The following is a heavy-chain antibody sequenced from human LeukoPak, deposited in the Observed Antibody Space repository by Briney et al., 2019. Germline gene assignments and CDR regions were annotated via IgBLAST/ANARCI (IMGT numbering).Heavy chain of an antibody. CDR3: ARRSASGYEQFDY. J-gene: IGHJ4*02. Sequence: GESLKISCKGCGYSFTSYWIGWVRQMPGKGLEWMGIIYPGDSDTRYSPSFQGQVTISADKSISTAYLQWSSLKASDTAMSYCARRSASGYEQFDYWGQGTLVTVSS. CDR2: IYPGDSDT. V-gene: IGHV5-51*01. CDR1: GYSFTSYW. D-gene: IGHD5-12*01.